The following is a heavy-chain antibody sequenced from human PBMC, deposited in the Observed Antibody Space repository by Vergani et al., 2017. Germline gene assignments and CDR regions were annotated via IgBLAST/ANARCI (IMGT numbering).Heavy chain of an antibody. CDR2: LSTTGGA. J-gene: IGHJ5*02. Sequence: QAQLQESGPGLVKPSETLSLTCHVFGVSVTDYNCNWIRQAPGKGLEWIVSLSTTGGATNAGHNPYLKSRVSISVDTSKSQFSLRLTSVTAADSAIYYCAGDTHIWQRADRWGQGRLVSVSS. V-gene: IGHV4-59*02. CDR1: GVSVTDYN. CDR3: AGDTHIWQRADR.